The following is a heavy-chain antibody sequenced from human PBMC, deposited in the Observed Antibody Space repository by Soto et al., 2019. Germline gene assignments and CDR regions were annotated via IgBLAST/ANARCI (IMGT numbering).Heavy chain of an antibody. V-gene: IGHV4-39*01. CDR2: VFYDGTT. CDR1: GGAINTNNYY. D-gene: IGHD2-8*01. J-gene: IGHJ4*02. Sequence: LSLTCTVSGGAINTNNYYWGWVRQPPGKGLEWIGSVFYDGTTYYSPSLKSRVTISFATSRTQFSLKLNSVTAADTAVYYCERLVAVSPVPNVWGQGTLVTVSS. CDR3: ERLVAVSPVPNV.